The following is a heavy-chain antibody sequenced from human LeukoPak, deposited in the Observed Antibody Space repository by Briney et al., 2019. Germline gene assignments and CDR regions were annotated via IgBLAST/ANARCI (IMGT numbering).Heavy chain of an antibody. CDR2: ISGSDGTT. CDR3: AKVDNWKYGHHDF. CDR1: GFTFSSYA. Sequence: GGSQRLSCAASGFTFSSYAVSWVRQAPGKGLEWVSSISGSDGTTYYADSVKGRFTISRDNSKYTLSLQMNSLRTEDTAVYYCAKVDNWKYGHHDFWGQGTLVTVSS. J-gene: IGHJ4*02. V-gene: IGHV3-23*01. D-gene: IGHD1-1*01.